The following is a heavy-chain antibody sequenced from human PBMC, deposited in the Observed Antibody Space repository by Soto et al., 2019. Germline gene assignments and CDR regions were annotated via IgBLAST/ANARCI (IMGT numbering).Heavy chain of an antibody. V-gene: IGHV4-39*01. CDR1: GGSISSGIYY. D-gene: IGHD3-10*01. Sequence: TSETLSLTCTVSGGSISSGIYYWGWIRQPPGKGLEYIASMYYSGITYYNPSLKSRATISVDTSKNQISLKLRSVTAADTAVYYCARQDGLSRVGTVRVWFDTWGQGNLVTVSA. CDR2: MYYSGIT. J-gene: IGHJ5*02. CDR3: ARQDGLSRVGTVRVWFDT.